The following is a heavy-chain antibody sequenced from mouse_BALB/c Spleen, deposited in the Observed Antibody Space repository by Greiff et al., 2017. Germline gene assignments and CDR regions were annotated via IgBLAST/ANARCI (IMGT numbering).Heavy chain of an antibody. CDR1: GFSLTGYG. CDR3: ARGARYGNLGY. J-gene: IGHJ3*01. D-gene: IGHD2-1*01. V-gene: IGHV2-6-7*01. CDR2: IWGDGST. Sequence: VQLQQSGPGLVAPSQSLSITCTVSGFSLTGYGVNWVRQPPGKGLEWLGMIWGDGSTDYNSALKSRLSISKDNSKSQVFLKMNSRQTDDTARYYCARGARYGNLGYWGQGTLVTVSA.